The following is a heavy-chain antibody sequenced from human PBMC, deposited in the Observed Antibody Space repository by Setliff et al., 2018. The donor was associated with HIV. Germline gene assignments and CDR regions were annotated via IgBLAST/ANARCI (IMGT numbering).Heavy chain of an antibody. CDR2: ISAYNGNT. J-gene: IGHJ3*02. Sequence: ASVKVSCKASGYTFSTYGISWVRQAPGQGLEWMGWISAYNGNTNFAQKLQGRVTVTTDTSTSTAYMELRSLRSDDTAVYYCARDRGVYCISSSCYSPVDAFDIWGQGTMVT. V-gene: IGHV1-18*01. D-gene: IGHD2-2*01. CDR1: GYTFSTYG. CDR3: ARDRGVYCISSSCYSPVDAFDI.